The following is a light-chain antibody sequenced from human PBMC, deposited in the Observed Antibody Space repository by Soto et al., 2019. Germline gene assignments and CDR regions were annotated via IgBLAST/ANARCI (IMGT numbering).Light chain of an antibody. CDR3: MQALQTPRT. Sequence: DIVMTQSPLSLPVTPGEPASISCRSSQSLLHSNGYNYLDWYLQKPGQSPQLLIYLGSNRASGAPDRFSGSGSGTDFTLKSSRVEAEDVGVYYCMQALQTPRTFGQGTKVEIK. J-gene: IGKJ1*01. CDR1: QSLLHSNGYNY. CDR2: LGS. V-gene: IGKV2-28*01.